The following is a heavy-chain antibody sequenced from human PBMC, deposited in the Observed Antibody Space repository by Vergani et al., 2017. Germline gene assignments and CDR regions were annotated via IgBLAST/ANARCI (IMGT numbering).Heavy chain of an antibody. CDR3: AKDSGLERRSYYYYYMDV. CDR1: GFTFSRYG. Sequence: QVQLVESGGGVVQPGRSLRLSCAASGFTFSRYGMHWVRQAPGKGLEWVAVISYDGSNKYYADSVKGRFTISRDNSKNTLYLQMNSLRAEDTAVYYCAKDSGLERRSYYYYYMDVWGKGTTVTVSS. CDR2: ISYDGSNK. J-gene: IGHJ6*03. V-gene: IGHV3-30*18. D-gene: IGHD1-1*01.